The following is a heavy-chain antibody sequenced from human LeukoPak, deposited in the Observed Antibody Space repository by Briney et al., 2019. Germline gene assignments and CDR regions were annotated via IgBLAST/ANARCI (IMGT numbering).Heavy chain of an antibody. CDR1: GFSFRDYG. CDR3: ARGYCSVGRCPYFWL. J-gene: IGHJ4*02. CDR2: IWHDGSDK. D-gene: IGHD2-15*01. Sequence: GRSLRLSFSWSGFSFRDYGMHWVRQAPGKGLEWVALIWHDGSDKYYANSVKGRFTISRDNSKNTLSLEMNSLRAEDTAVYYCARGYCSVGRCPYFWLWGQGTLVTVSS. V-gene: IGHV3-33*01.